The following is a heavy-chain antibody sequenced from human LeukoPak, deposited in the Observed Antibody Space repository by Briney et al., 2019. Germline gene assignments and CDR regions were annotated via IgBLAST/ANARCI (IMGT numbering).Heavy chain of an antibody. Sequence: ASVKVSCKASGYTFTSYDINWVRQATGQGLEWMGWMNPNSGNTGYAQKFQGRVTMTRNTSISTAYMELSSLRSEDTAVYYCARGRGFGCSSTSCYFGSVYMDAWGKGTTVTVSS. V-gene: IGHV1-8*01. CDR3: ARGRGFGCSSTSCYFGSVYMDA. CDR2: MNPNSGNT. CDR1: GYTFTSYD. J-gene: IGHJ6*03. D-gene: IGHD2-2*01.